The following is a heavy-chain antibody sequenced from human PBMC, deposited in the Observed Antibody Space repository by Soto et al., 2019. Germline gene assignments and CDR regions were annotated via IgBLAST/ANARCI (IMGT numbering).Heavy chain of an antibody. Sequence: PGGSLRLSCAASGFTFSSYGMHWVRQAPGKGLEWVAIISYDGSNKYYADSVKGRFTISRDNSKNTLYLQMNSLRAEDTAVYYCAKEVLWFGEESPLDVWGQGTTVTVSS. J-gene: IGHJ6*02. D-gene: IGHD3-10*01. V-gene: IGHV3-30*18. CDR2: ISYDGSNK. CDR1: GFTFSSYG. CDR3: AKEVLWFGEESPLDV.